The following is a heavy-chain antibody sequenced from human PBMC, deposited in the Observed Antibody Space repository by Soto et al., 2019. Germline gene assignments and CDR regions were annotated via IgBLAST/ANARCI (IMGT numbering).Heavy chain of an antibody. CDR2: ISGRGGST. CDR1: GFTFSNYA. V-gene: IGHV3-23*01. D-gene: IGHD2-2*01. J-gene: IGHJ4*02. CDR3: AKSNLYCVRANCNVFDY. Sequence: VGPLRLSWAASGFTFSNYAMSWVRKTPGKGLEWVSSISGRGGSTYADSVKGRFAISRDNSKNTLYLQMSSLRAEDTAMYYCAKSNLYCVRANCNVFDYWRQGPLVTVSS.